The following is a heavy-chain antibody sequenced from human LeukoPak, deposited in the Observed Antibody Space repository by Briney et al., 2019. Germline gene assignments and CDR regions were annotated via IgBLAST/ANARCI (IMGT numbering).Heavy chain of an antibody. D-gene: IGHD4-23*01. CDR1: GGSISSSIYY. J-gene: IGHJ3*02. CDR3: ARVPTVVTGDAFDI. V-gene: IGHV4-39*07. Sequence: SETLSLTCIVSGGSISSSIYYWAWVRQPPGKGLEWIGTVFYNGATQYSPSLRSRVTISIDTSTNQFSLKLTSVTAADTALYYCARVPTVVTGDAFDIWGQGTMVTVSS. CDR2: VFYNGAT.